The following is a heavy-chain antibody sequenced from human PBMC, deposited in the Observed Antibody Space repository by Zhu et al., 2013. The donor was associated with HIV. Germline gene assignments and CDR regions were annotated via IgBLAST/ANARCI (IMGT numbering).Heavy chain of an antibody. CDR3: ARGIRIEYSRTRGSFDP. V-gene: IGHV1-2*02. CDR1: RYTFTAYY. Sequence: QVQLVQSGTEVKKPGASVRVSCKTSRYTFTAYYIHWVRQAPGQGLEWTGWINPKNGGTNYAEKFQGRVTMTRDMSISTAYMKLSRLKSEDTAVYYCARGIRIEYSRTRGSFDPWGQGTLVTVSS. CDR2: INPKNGGT. J-gene: IGHJ5*02. D-gene: IGHD6-6*01.